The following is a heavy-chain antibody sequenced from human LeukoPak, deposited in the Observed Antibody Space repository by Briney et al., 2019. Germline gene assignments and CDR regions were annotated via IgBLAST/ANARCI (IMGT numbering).Heavy chain of an antibody. CDR2: ISVYRGNT. V-gene: IGHV1-18*01. CDR1: GNTLTSYG. CDR3: ARDGGAKGRGGYDY. Sequence: ASVKVSCKTSGNTLTSYGISWVRQAPGQGLEWMGWISVYRGNTEYAQKFQDRFTMTTDTSTSTVYMELRSLRSDDTAVYYCARDGGAKGRGGYDYWGQGTLVTVSS. D-gene: IGHD1-26*01. J-gene: IGHJ4*02.